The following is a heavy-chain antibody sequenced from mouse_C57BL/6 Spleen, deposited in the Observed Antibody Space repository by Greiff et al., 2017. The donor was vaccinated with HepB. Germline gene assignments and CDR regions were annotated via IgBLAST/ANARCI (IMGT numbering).Heavy chain of an antibody. CDR2: ISSGGDYI. D-gene: IGHD1-1*01. CDR3: TRGGYYGSMGAMDY. V-gene: IGHV5-9-1*02. Sequence: EVMLVESGEGLVKPGGSLKLSCAASGFTFSSYAMSWVRQTPEKRLEWVAYISSGGDYIYYADTVKGRFTITRDNARNTLYLQMSSLKSEDTAMYYGTRGGYYGSMGAMDYWGQGTSVTVSS. CDR1: GFTFSSYA. J-gene: IGHJ4*01.